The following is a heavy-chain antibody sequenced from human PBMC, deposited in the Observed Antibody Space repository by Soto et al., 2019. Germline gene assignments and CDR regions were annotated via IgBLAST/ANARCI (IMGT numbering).Heavy chain of an antibody. D-gene: IGHD3-22*01. CDR1: GGSISSGGYY. CDR3: ARMGSGYYYAAFDI. J-gene: IGHJ3*02. V-gene: IGHV4-31*03. CDR2: IYYSGST. Sequence: PSETLSLTCTVSGGSISSGGYYWSWIRQHPGKGLEWIGYIYYSGSTYYNPSLKSRVTISVDTSKNQFSLKPSSVTAADTAVYYCARMGSGYYYAAFDIWGQGTMVTVSS.